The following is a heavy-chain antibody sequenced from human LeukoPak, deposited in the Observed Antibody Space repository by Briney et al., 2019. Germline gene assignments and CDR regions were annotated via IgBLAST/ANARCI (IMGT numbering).Heavy chain of an antibody. D-gene: IGHD6-13*01. V-gene: IGHV3-30-3*01. Sequence: GGSLRLSCAASGFTFSSYAMSWVRQAPGKGLEWVAVISYDGSNKYYADSVKGRFTISRDNSKNTLYLQMNSLRAEDTAVYYCARDFPYGAAAAGAGAFDIWGQGTMVTVPS. CDR3: ARDFPYGAAAAGAGAFDI. J-gene: IGHJ3*02. CDR1: GFTFSSYA. CDR2: ISYDGSNK.